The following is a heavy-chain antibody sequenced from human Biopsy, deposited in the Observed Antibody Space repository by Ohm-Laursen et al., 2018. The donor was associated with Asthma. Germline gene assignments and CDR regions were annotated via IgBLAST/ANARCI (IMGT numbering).Heavy chain of an antibody. CDR1: GFSFSNFA. CDR2: ISKDASTQ. D-gene: IGHD1-1*01. Sequence: SLRLSCAASGFSFSNFAIHWVRQAPGKGLEWVGVISKDASTQDYADSVKGRFTMARDNSKNTLDLQMNSLREEDTAVYYCVRDGTDDAFDIWGQGTVVIVSS. CDR3: VRDGTDDAFDI. J-gene: IGHJ3*02. V-gene: IGHV3-30*01.